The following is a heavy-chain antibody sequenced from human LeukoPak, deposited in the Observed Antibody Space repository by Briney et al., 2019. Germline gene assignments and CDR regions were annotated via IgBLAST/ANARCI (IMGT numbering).Heavy chain of an antibody. CDR1: GYTFINYN. CDR2: IVSKNGKT. V-gene: IGHV1-18*01. J-gene: IGHJ5*02. D-gene: IGHD3-3*01. Sequence: ASVKVSCKASGYTFINYNINWVRQAPGQGLEWMGWIVSKNGKTNYAQKFQGRVTMTTDTFTSTAYMEVRSLRHDDTAVYFCARGYFDLWSATSRAARFDLWGQGTQVIVSS. CDR3: ARGYFDLWSATSRAARFDL.